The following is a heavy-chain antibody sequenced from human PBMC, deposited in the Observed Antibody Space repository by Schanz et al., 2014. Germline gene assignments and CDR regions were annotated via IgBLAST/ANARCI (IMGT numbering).Heavy chain of an antibody. J-gene: IGHJ4*02. D-gene: IGHD5-12*01. CDR2: ISASGGST. CDR3: ASPSGYSDYGTYFDF. Sequence: VQLVESGGGVVQPGRSLRLSCAAYGFTLSSYAMHWVRQAPGKGLEWVSTISASGGSTYYADSVKGRFTISRDNSRNTLYLQMNSLRTEDTAVYYCASPSGYSDYGTYFDFWGQGTLVTVSS. V-gene: IGHV3-23*04. CDR1: GFTLSSYA.